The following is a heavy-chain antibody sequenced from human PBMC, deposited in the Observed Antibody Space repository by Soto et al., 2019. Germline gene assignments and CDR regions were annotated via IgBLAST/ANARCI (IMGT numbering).Heavy chain of an antibody. Sequence: QVQLQESGPGLVKPSQTLSLTCTVSGGSIRSSDYYWSWIRQPPGKGLEWIGYVDYSESAYYNPSLQRLGFISMNTSKNQFSLTLSSVPAADTAVYYCARVIITATGTSVFDSWGQGTLVTVSS. CDR3: ARVIITATGTSVFDS. D-gene: IGHD6-13*01. V-gene: IGHV4-30-4*01. CDR2: VDYSESA. CDR1: GGSIRSSDYY. J-gene: IGHJ4*02.